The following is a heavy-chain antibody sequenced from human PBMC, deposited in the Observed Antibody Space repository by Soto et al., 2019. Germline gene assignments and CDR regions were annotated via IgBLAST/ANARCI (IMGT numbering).Heavy chain of an antibody. Sequence: PSETLSLTYLVSGGSMTDYYWSWIRQAPGKGLEWIGFVFYSGTTNYNPSLKSRVTLSIDTSKNEFSLTLTSVTAADTAVYYCSKSIAVAPGWLDPWGQGILVTVSS. CDR2: VFYSGTT. J-gene: IGHJ5*02. CDR3: SKSIAVAPGWLDP. CDR1: GGSMTDYY. D-gene: IGHD6-19*01. V-gene: IGHV4-59*01.